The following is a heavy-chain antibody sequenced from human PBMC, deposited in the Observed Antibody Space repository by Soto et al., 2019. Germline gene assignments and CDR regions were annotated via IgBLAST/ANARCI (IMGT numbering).Heavy chain of an antibody. Sequence: PSETLSLTCTVSGDSISNYYLSWIRQPPGKGLEWIGYIYYSGSTNYNPSLKSRVTISVGTSKNQFSLKLSSATAADTAVYYCARVGTGYESSGYYRYWGQGTLVTVSS. CDR3: ARVGTGYESSGYYRY. CDR2: IYYSGST. J-gene: IGHJ4*02. CDR1: GDSISNYY. V-gene: IGHV4-59*12. D-gene: IGHD3-22*01.